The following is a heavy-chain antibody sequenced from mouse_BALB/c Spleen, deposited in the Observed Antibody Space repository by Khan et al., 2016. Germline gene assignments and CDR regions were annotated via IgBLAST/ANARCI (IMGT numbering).Heavy chain of an antibody. CDR3: SRDGVTGTFAY. CDR2: ISYDGTN. D-gene: IGHD4-1*01. Sequence: EVQRQESGPGLVKPSQSLSLTCSVTGYSITSGYYWNWIRQFPGNKLEWMGYISYDGTNYYNPSLKNRLSITRDTSKNHFFLKLNSVTSEDTATYYCSRDGVTGTFAYWGQGTLVTVSA. V-gene: IGHV3-6*02. J-gene: IGHJ3*01. CDR1: GYSITSGYY.